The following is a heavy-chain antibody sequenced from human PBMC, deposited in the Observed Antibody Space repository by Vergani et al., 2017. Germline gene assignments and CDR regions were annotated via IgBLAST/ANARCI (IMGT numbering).Heavy chain of an antibody. Sequence: QVQLVQSGAEVKKPGASVKVSCKVSGYTLTELSMHWVRQAPGKGLEWMGRIIPILGIANYAQKFQGRVTITADKSTSTAYMELSSLRSEDTAVYYCARGGTRYYFDYWGQGTLVTVSS. D-gene: IGHD3-16*01. V-gene: IGHV1-69*09. CDR3: ARGGTRYYFDY. CDR2: IIPILGIA. CDR1: GYTLTELS. J-gene: IGHJ4*02.